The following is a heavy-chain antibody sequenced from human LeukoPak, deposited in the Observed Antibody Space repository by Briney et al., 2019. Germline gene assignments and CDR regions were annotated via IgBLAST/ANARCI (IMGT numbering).Heavy chain of an antibody. CDR2: IKQDGSEK. CDR3: ARDETSYYDFWSGDFDY. J-gene: IGHJ4*02. CDR1: GFTFSSYW. Sequence: GGSLGLSCAASGFTFSSYWMSWVRQAPGKGLEWVANIKQDGSEKYYVDSVKGRFTISRDNAKNSLYLQMNSLRAEDTAVYYCARDETSYYDFWSGDFDYWGQGTLVTVSS. D-gene: IGHD3-3*01. V-gene: IGHV3-7*01.